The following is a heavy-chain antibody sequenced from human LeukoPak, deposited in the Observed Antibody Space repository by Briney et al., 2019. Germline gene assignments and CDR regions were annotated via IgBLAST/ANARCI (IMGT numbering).Heavy chain of an antibody. CDR1: GGSFSGYC. J-gene: IGHJ5*02. CDR2: INHSGST. D-gene: IGHD3-3*01. V-gene: IGHV4-34*01. CDR3: ARATKSRASKNYDFWSGYYFWFDP. Sequence: SETLSLTCAVYGGSFSGYCGSWIRQPPGKGLEWIGEINHSGSTNYNPSLKSRVTISVDTSKNQFSLKLSSVTAADTAVYYCARATKSRASKNYDFWSGYYFWFDPWGQGTLVTVSS.